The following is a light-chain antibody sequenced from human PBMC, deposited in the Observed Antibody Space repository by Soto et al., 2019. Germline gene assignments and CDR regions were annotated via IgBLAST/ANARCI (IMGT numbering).Light chain of an antibody. J-gene: IGKJ3*01. CDR2: KAS. CDR3: QQANSFPRT. V-gene: IGKV1-5*03. Sequence: DIQMTQSPSTLSGSVGDRVTITCRASQTISSWLAWYQQKPGKAPKLLIYKASTLKSGVPSRFSGSGSGTGFTLTISSLQPDDFATYYCQQANSFPRTFGPGTRWIS. CDR1: QTISSW.